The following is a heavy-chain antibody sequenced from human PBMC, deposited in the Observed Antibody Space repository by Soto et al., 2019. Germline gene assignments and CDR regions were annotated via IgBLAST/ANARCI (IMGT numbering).Heavy chain of an antibody. V-gene: IGHV1-2*02. J-gene: IGHJ4*02. CDR3: ARGDYGTGGYPFPYFDY. CDR1: GYSFTGYY. Sequence: HEHLVQSGAEVKRPGASLKVSCKASGYSFTGYYIHWVRQAPGQGLEWMGWINPDSGATNYAQNFQGRVTLTSDTSISTASMDLTSLTSDHTAVYYCARGDYGTGGYPFPYFDYWGQGTLVIVSS. D-gene: IGHD2-8*02. CDR2: INPDSGAT.